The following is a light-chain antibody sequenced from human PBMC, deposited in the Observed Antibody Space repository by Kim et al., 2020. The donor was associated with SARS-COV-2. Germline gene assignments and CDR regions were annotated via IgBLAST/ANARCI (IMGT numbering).Light chain of an antibody. CDR1: QRFASSQ. Sequence: PGGRATLSGRARQRFASSQFGWYQQTPGQAPRLLIHGASGRATGIPDRFSGSGSGTDFTLTISRLEPEDSAVYYCQQYGKSPPWTFGQGTKVDIK. CDR3: QQYGKSPPWT. V-gene: IGKV3-20*01. J-gene: IGKJ1*01. CDR2: GAS.